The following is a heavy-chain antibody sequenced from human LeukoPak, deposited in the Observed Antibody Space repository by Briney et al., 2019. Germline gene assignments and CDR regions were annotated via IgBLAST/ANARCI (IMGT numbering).Heavy chain of an antibody. V-gene: IGHV4-59*01. CDR1: GGSISSYY. Sequence: SETLSLTCTVSGGSISSYYWSWIRQPPGKGLEWSGYIYYSGSTNYNPSLKSRVTISVDTSKNRFSLKLSSVTAADTAVYYCARVVRYYYDSSFDYWGQGTLVTVSS. J-gene: IGHJ4*02. D-gene: IGHD3-22*01. CDR2: IYYSGST. CDR3: ARVVRYYYDSSFDY.